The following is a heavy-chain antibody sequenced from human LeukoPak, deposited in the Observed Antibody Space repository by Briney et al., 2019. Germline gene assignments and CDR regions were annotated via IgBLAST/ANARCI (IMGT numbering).Heavy chain of an antibody. D-gene: IGHD3-16*01. J-gene: IGHJ3*02. V-gene: IGHV3-48*02. Sequence: GGSLRLSCAASGXTFSDDPMNWVRQAPGKGLEWVAHIRSRSITISYADSVKGRFTISRDNAKNSLYLQMNSLRDGDTAVYYCARDNAFAFDIWGQGTKVTVSS. CDR3: ARDNAFAFDI. CDR2: IRSRSITI. CDR1: GXTFSDDP.